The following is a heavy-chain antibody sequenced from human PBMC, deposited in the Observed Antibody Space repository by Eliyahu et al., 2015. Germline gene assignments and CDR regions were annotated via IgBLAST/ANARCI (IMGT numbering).Heavy chain of an antibody. D-gene: IGHD3-22*01. CDR2: ISGSGGST. J-gene: IGHJ3*01. Sequence: EVQLLESGGGLVQPGGSLRLSCSASXFTFXSHAMSWVRQAPGKGLEWVSSISGSGGSTYYADSVKGRFTISRDNSKNTLYVQMNSLRAEDTAVYYCAKDPYYYDSSGWAGWGQGTMVTVSS. CDR3: AKDPYYYDSSGWAG. V-gene: IGHV3-23*01. CDR1: XFTFXSHA.